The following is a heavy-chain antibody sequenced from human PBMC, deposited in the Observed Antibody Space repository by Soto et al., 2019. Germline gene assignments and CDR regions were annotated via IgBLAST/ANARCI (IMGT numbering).Heavy chain of an antibody. CDR1: GFTFDDYA. CDR3: ARDRYSYDSRAYQGVDWYFDL. J-gene: IGHJ2*01. Sequence: EVQLVESGGGLVQPGRSLRLSCAASGFTFDDYAMHWVRQAPGKGLEWVSAVTWNSGSVLYADSVRGRFAISRDNAKNSLYLQMNSLRAEDTAVYYCARDRYSYDSRAYQGVDWYFDLWGRGTLVTVSS. V-gene: IGHV3-9*01. CDR2: VTWNSGSV. D-gene: IGHD3-22*01.